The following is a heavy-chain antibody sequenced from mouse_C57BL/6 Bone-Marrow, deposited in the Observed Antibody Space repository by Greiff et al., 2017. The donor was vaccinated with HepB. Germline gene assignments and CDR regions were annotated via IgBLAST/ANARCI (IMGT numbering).Heavy chain of an antibody. J-gene: IGHJ2*01. CDR3: CGSSYFDD. D-gene: IGHD1-1*01. CDR2: IDPEDGDT. V-gene: IGHV14-4*01. CDR1: GFNIKDDY. Sequence: VQLLQSGAELVRPGASVKLSCTASGFNIKDDYMAWVKQRPEQGLEWVGWIDPEDGDTEYASKFQGKATITADTSSNTAYLQLSSLTSEDTAVWYYCGSSYFDDWGPGTTLTVSS.